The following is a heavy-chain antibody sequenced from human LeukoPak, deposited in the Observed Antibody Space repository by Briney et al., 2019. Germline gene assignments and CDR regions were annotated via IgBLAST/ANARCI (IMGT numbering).Heavy chain of an antibody. CDR3: ARGVEPLAANTLAY. CDR1: GFTVITND. V-gene: IGHV3-53*01. Sequence: GGSLRLSRAPSGFTVITNDMTWVRQAPGKGLEWVSVLYSDGNTKYADSVQGRFTISRDNSKNTLYLEMNSLSPDDTAVYYCARGVEPLAANTLAYWGQGTLVTVSS. J-gene: IGHJ4*02. D-gene: IGHD1-14*01. CDR2: LYSDGNT.